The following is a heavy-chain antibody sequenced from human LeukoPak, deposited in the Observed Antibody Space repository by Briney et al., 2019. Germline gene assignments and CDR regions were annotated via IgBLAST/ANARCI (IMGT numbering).Heavy chain of an antibody. J-gene: IGHJ5*02. D-gene: IGHD2/OR15-2a*01. CDR1: GFTFSTYA. Sequence: SGGSLRLSCAASGFTFSTYAMRWVRQAPGKGLEGVAVISYDGSNKYYADSVKGRFTISRDNSKNTLYLQMNSLRAEDTAVYYCARDHSMEYGNWFDPWGQGTLVTVSS. CDR2: ISYDGSNK. V-gene: IGHV3-30-3*01. CDR3: ARDHSMEYGNWFDP.